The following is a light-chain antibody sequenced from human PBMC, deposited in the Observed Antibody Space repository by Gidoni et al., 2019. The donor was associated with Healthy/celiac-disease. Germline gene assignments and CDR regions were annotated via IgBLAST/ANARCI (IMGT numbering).Light chain of an antibody. CDR1: PSISSW. Sequence: IQITQSPSTLSASVGDSVTITCRANPSISSWLAWYQQKPGQAPNLLIYEASSLESGVSSRFSGSGSGTEFTLTISSVQPEDFATYYCKQNNSYPHTFGGGTKVEIK. V-gene: IGKV1-5*03. CDR2: EAS. CDR3: KQNNSYPHT. J-gene: IGKJ4*01.